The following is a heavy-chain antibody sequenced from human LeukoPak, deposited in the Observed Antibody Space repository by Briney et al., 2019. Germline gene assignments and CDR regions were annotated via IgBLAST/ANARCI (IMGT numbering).Heavy chain of an antibody. CDR1: GFTVSSNY. Sequence: GGSLRLSCAASGFTVSSNYMSWVRQAPGKGLEWVSIIYSGGSTYYADSVKGRFTISRDNSKNTLYLQMNSLRAEDTAVYYCLAYYYDSSSYFDYWGQGTLVTVSS. D-gene: IGHD3-22*01. V-gene: IGHV3-66*01. CDR2: IYSGGST. J-gene: IGHJ4*02. CDR3: LAYYYDSSSYFDY.